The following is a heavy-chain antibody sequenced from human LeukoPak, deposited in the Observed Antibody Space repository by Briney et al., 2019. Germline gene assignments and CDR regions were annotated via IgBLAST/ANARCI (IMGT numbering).Heavy chain of an antibody. CDR2: INPNSGGT. D-gene: IGHD3-22*01. J-gene: IGHJ4*02. CDR3: ARDTYYYDSSGYSGDFDY. Sequence: ASVKVSCKASGYTFTSYGISWVRQAPGQGLEWMGWINPNSGGTNYAQKFQGRVTMTRDTSISTAYMELSRLRSDDTAVYYCARDTYYYDSSGYSGDFDYWGQGTLVTVSS. CDR1: GYTFTSYG. V-gene: IGHV1-2*02.